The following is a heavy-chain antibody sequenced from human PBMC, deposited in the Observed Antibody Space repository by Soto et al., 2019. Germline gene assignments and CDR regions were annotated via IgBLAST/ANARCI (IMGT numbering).Heavy chain of an antibody. V-gene: IGHV3-30-3*01. CDR1: GFTFSSYA. CDR3: ARDSGYCSGGSCYPEYFQH. CDR2: ISYDGSNK. J-gene: IGHJ1*01. Sequence: QVQLVESGGGVVQPGRSLRLSCAASGFTFSSYAMHWVRQAPGKGLEWVAVISYDGSNKYYADSVKGRFTISRDNSKNTLYLQMNSLRADDTAVYYCARDSGYCSGGSCYPEYFQHWGQGTLVTVSS. D-gene: IGHD2-15*01.